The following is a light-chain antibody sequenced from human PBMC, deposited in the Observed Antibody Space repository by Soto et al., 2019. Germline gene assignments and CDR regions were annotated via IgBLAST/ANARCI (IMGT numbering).Light chain of an antibody. CDR3: QQYNSYSRT. J-gene: IGKJ1*01. CDR1: QSITYW. CDR2: KAS. Sequence: DIQMTQSPSTLSASVGDRVTITCRASQSITYWLAWYQQKPGKAPKLLIYKASSIESGVPSRFSGSGSGTEFTLTISSLQPEDFATYCCQQYNSYSRTFGQGTKVEIK. V-gene: IGKV1-5*03.